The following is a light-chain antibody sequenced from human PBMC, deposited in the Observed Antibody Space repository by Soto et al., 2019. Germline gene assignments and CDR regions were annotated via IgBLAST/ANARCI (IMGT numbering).Light chain of an antibody. J-gene: IGKJ1*01. V-gene: IGKV3-20*01. CDR1: QSVPTSN. Sequence: EIVLTQSPGTLSLSPGERATLSCRASQSVPTSNLAWYQQRPGQAPSLLIYGASSRATGIPDRFSGSGSGTDFTLTISRLEPEDFAVYYCQQFDNSLWTFGQGTKVEIK. CDR2: GAS. CDR3: QQFDNSLWT.